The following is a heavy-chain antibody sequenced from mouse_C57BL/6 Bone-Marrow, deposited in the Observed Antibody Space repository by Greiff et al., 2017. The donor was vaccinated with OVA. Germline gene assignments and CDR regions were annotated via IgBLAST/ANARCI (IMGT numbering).Heavy chain of an antibody. J-gene: IGHJ4*01. V-gene: IGHV5-16*01. CDR3: ARGDYDQGYYYAMDY. D-gene: IGHD2-4*01. CDR1: GFTFSDYY. Sequence: EVKLVESEGGLVQPGSSMKLSCTASGFTFSDYYMAWVRQVPEKGLEWVANINYDGSSTYYLDSLKSRFIISSDNAKNILYLQMSMLKSEDTATYYCARGDYDQGYYYAMDYWGQGTSVTVSS. CDR2: INYDGSST.